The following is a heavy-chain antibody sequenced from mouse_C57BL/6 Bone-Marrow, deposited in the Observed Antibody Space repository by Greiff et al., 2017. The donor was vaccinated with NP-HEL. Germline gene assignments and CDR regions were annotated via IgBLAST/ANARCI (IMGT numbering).Heavy chain of an antibody. D-gene: IGHD2-2*01. J-gene: IGHJ3*01. V-gene: IGHV3-6*01. CDR1: GYSITSGYY. Sequence: DVQLQESGPGLVKPSQSLSLTCSVTGYSITSGYYWNWIRQFPGNKLEWMGYISDDGSNNYNPSLKNRISITRDTSKNQFFLTLNSVTTEDTATYYCAREWLSPWFAYWGQGTLVTVSA. CDR2: ISDDGSN. CDR3: AREWLSPWFAY.